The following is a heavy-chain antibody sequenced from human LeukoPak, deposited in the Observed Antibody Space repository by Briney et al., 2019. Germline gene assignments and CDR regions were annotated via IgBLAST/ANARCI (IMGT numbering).Heavy chain of an antibody. J-gene: IGHJ2*01. CDR2: ISSSSTII. Sequence: GGSLRLSCAASGFTFSSYSMNWVRQAPGKGLEWISYISSSSTIIYYADSVKGRFTISRDNAKNSLYLQMNSLRAEDTAVYYCAKDKDAAAEDPYEDWYFDLWGRGTLVTVSS. CDR3: AKDKDAAAEDPYEDWYFDL. D-gene: IGHD6-13*01. V-gene: IGHV3-48*01. CDR1: GFTFSSYS.